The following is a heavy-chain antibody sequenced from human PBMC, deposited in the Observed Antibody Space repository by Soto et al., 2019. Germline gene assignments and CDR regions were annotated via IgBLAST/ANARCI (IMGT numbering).Heavy chain of an antibody. Sequence: PGGSLRLSCTASGFTFGDYAMSWFRQAPGKGLEWVGFIRSKAYGGTTEYAASVKGRFTISRDDSKSIAYLQMNSLKTEDTAVYYCTRGLDQLPLVRGMDVWGQGTTVTVSS. D-gene: IGHD2-2*01. J-gene: IGHJ6*02. CDR1: GFTFGDYA. V-gene: IGHV3-49*03. CDR3: TRGLDQLPLVRGMDV. CDR2: IRSKAYGGTT.